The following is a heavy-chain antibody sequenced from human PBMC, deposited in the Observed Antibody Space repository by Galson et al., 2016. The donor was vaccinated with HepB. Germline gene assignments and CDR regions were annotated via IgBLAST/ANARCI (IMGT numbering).Heavy chain of an antibody. Sequence: SLRLSCAASGFTFSNYIINWVRQAPGKGLEWVSSITTSSTYIYYADSVKGRFTISRDNAKNSLYLQMNSLRAEDTAVYYCARDVVRWELPNLYFYYYMDVWGKGTTVTVSS. J-gene: IGHJ6*03. CDR1: GFTFSNYI. D-gene: IGHD1-26*01. CDR3: ARDVVRWELPNLYFYYYMDV. V-gene: IGHV3-21*04. CDR2: ITTSSTYI.